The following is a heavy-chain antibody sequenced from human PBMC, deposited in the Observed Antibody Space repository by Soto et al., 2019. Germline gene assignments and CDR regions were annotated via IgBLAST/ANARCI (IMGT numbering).Heavy chain of an antibody. CDR3: ARGTFRYGSGNSFHLAGDWFDP. D-gene: IGHD3-10*01. CDR1: GGSISDYY. J-gene: IGHJ5*02. CDR2: IYNTEST. V-gene: IGHV4-59*01. Sequence: QVQLQESGPGPVKPSETLSLTCTVSGGSISDYYWTWIRQPPGKGLEWIGYIYNTESTNYNPSLKSRVTISVDPSKDQFSLKLISVTAADTAVYYCARGTFRYGSGNSFHLAGDWFDPWGQGTLVTVSS.